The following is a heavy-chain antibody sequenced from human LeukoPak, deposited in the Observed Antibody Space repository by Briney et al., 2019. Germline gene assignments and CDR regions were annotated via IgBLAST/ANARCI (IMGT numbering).Heavy chain of an antibody. CDR3: AKAPVTSCRGAFCYPFDY. CDR1: GFTFSNYA. CDR2: ISGSGGST. J-gene: IGHJ4*02. Sequence: GGSLRLSCAASGFTFSNYAMNWVRQAPGKGLEWVSSISGSGGSTYYADSVRGRFTISRDTSRSTLYLQMNSLRAEDAAVYYCAKAPVTSCRGAFCYPFDYWGQGTLVTVSS. D-gene: IGHD2-15*01. V-gene: IGHV3-23*01.